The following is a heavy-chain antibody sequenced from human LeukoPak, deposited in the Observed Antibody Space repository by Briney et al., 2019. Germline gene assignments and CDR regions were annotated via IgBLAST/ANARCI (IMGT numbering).Heavy chain of an antibody. V-gene: IGHV3-7*01. CDR1: GFTFSSYC. Sequence: GGSLRLSSAASGFTFSSYCMSWLRPAPGKGLEWVANIKQDGGEKYYVDSVKGRFTISRDTAKTSLYLKMNSLSAANTALYSWARDRSMATRLCTPTYYWGQGTLVTVSS. CDR2: IKQDGGEK. CDR3: ARDRSMATRLCTPTYY. D-gene: IGHD6-6*01. J-gene: IGHJ4*02.